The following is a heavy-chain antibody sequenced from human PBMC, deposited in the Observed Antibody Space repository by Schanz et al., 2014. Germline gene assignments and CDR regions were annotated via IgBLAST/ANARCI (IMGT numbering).Heavy chain of an antibody. CDR3: ARDDKRYFDWLSTFDL. CDR1: GFTFSRHA. CDR2: TSYDGSQK. Sequence: QVELVESGGGVVQPGRSLRLSCAASGFTFSRHAMHWVRQAPGKGLEWVAVTSYDGSQKYYTDSVKGRFTVSRDNSKNTLYLQLNSLRAEDTAVYYCARDDKRYFDWLSTFDLWGQGTMVAVSS. V-gene: IGHV3-30*04. D-gene: IGHD3-9*01. J-gene: IGHJ3*01.